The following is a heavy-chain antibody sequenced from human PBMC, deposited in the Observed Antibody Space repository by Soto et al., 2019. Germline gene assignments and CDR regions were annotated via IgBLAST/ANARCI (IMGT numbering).Heavy chain of an antibody. J-gene: IGHJ4*02. Sequence: SETLSLTCTVSGGSISSGGYYWSWISQHPGKGLEWIGYIYYSGSTYYNPSLKSRVTISVDTSKNQFSLKLSSVTAADTAVYYCARTSYYYDSSGYFDYWGQGTLVTVSS. V-gene: IGHV4-31*03. CDR1: GGSISSGGYY. CDR3: ARTSYYYDSSGYFDY. D-gene: IGHD3-22*01. CDR2: IYYSGST.